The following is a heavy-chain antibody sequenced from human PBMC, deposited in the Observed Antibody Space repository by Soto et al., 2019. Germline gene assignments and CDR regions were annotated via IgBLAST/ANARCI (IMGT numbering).Heavy chain of an antibody. V-gene: IGHV6-1*01. CDR3: ARGEQYSGRIFDY. Sequence: SQTLSFTCAITGDSVSSNSAGWSWVRQSPSRGLEWLGRTYYRSKWYYEYAVSVRGRITINPDTSKNQYSLQLNSVTPEDTAVYFCARGEQYSGRIFDYWGQGTLVT. J-gene: IGHJ4*01. CDR2: TYYRSKWYY. D-gene: IGHD1-26*01. CDR1: GDSVSSNSAG.